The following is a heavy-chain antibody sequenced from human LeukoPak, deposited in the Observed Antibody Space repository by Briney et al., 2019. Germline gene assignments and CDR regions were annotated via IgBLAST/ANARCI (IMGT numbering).Heavy chain of an antibody. CDR3: ARERQDTIVHSGALDI. CDR1: GFTFNNYF. V-gene: IGHV3-30-3*01. Sequence: GGSLRLSCAASGFTFNNYFMHWVRQAPGKGLEWVAVIASDGSHTFYVESVKGRFTISRDNSKNTLYLHMNSLRTEDTAVYFCARERQDTIVHSGALDIWGQGTMVTVSS. CDR2: IASDGSHT. D-gene: IGHD3-10*01. J-gene: IGHJ3*02.